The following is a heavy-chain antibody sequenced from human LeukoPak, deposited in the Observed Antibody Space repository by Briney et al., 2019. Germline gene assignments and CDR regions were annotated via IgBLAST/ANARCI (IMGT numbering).Heavy chain of an antibody. CDR2: IYFSGST. D-gene: IGHD3-16*02. Sequence: SETLSLTCTVSGGSINTNYWSWIRQPPGKGLEWIGYIYFSGSTNYNPSLKSRVTISVDTSKNQFSLKLSSVTAADTAVYYCARGFFPGSFYYWGQGTLVTVSS. CDR3: ARGFFPGSFYY. J-gene: IGHJ4*02. CDR1: GGSINTNY. V-gene: IGHV4-59*12.